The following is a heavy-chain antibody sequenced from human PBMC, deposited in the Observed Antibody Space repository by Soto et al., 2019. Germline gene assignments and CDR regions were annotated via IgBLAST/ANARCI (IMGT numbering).Heavy chain of an antibody. D-gene: IGHD2-15*01. Sequence: SETLSLTCAVYGGSFSGYYWSWIRQPPGKGLEWIGEINHSGSTNYNPSLKSRVTISVDTSKNQFSLKLSSVTAADTAVYYCARERAPYYIVVVVAATRGWFDPWGQGTLVTVSS. V-gene: IGHV4-34*01. CDR1: GGSFSGYY. CDR2: INHSGST. J-gene: IGHJ5*02. CDR3: ARERAPYYIVVVVAATRGWFDP.